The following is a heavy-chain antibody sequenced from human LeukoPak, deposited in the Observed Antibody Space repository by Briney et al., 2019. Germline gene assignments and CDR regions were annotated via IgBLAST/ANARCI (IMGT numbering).Heavy chain of an antibody. CDR3: ARAYCRGSSCYPILFHY. Sequence: SGGSLRLSCAASGFTVSTNYMSWVRQAPGKGLEWVSVIYSGGSSYYADSVKGRFTISRDNSKNTVYLQMNSLRAEDTALYYCARAYCRGSSCYPILFHYWGQGTLVTVSS. CDR1: GFTVSTNY. J-gene: IGHJ4*02. CDR2: IYSGGSS. V-gene: IGHV3-66*01. D-gene: IGHD2-15*01.